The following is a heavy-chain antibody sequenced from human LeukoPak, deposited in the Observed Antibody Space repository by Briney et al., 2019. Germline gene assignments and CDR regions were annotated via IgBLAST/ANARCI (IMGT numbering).Heavy chain of an antibody. CDR3: AKEDWLGFDY. J-gene: IGHJ4*02. CDR2: VSSSGGNT. Sequence: GGSLRLSCAASGFTFSSYAMSWVRQAPGKGLEWVSGVSSSGGNTYNADSVKGRFTISRDNSKNTLCLQMNSLRAEDTAVYYCAKEDWLGFDYWGQGTLVTVSS. D-gene: IGHD3/OR15-3a*01. CDR1: GFTFSSYA. V-gene: IGHV3-23*01.